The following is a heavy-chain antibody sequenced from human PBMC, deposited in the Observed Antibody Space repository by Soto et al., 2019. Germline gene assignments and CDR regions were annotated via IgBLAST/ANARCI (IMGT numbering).Heavy chain of an antibody. CDR2: IYYSGST. V-gene: IGHV4-59*08. J-gene: IGHJ4*02. CDR1: GGSISSYY. Sequence: SETLSLTCTVSGGSISSYYWSWIRQPPGKGLEWIGYIYYSGSTNYNPSLKSRVTISVDTSKNQFSLKLSSVTAADTAVYYCASTMITFGGVIGCFDYWGQGTLVTVSS. CDR3: ASTMITFGGVIGCFDY. D-gene: IGHD3-16*02.